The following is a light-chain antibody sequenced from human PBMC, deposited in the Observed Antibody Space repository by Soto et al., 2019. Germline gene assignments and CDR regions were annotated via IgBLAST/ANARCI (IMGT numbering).Light chain of an antibody. CDR1: QSVSSSY. V-gene: IGKV3-20*01. CDR2: GAS. CDR3: QQYGSSPIT. J-gene: IGKJ5*01. Sequence: EIVLTQSPATLSLSPGERATLSCRASQSVSSSYLAWYQQKPGQAPRLLIHGASSRATGIPDRISGSGSGTDFTLTISSLEPEDFAVYYCQQYGSSPITFGQGARLEI.